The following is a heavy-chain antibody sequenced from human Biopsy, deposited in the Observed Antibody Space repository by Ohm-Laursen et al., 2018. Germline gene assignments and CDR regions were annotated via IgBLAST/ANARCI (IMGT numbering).Heavy chain of an antibody. CDR2: ISSSGATI. CDR1: GFTFSDHH. V-gene: IGHV3-11*01. D-gene: IGHD2-15*01. J-gene: IGHJ4*02. CDR3: ARARDDFVVVPAAFFDF. Sequence: SLRLSCAASGFTFSDHHMAWVRQAPGKGLEWPSYISSSGATIKYADSVKGRFTISRDNAKNSLYLRMNSLRAEDTAVYFCARARDDFVVVPAAFFDFWGQGTLVTVSS.